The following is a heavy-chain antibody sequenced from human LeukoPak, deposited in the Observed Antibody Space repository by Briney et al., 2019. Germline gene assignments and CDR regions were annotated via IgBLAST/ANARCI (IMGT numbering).Heavy chain of an antibody. D-gene: IGHD1-1*01. V-gene: IGHV3-30*02. CDR2: IRYDGSNK. CDR3: AKTTGAPTPYDY. J-gene: IGHJ4*02. CDR1: GFTFSDYA. Sequence: GGSLRLSCAASGFTFSDYAMSWVRQAPGKGLEWVAFIRYDGSNKYYADSVKGRFTISRDNSKNTLYLQMNSLRAEDTAVYYCAKTTGAPTPYDYWGQGTLVTVSS.